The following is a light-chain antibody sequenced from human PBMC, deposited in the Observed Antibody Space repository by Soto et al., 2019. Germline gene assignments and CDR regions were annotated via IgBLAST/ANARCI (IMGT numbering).Light chain of an antibody. CDR2: GAS. V-gene: IGKV3-20*01. J-gene: IGKJ3*01. CDR1: QSIGKSY. CDR3: QQYYTTPFT. Sequence: ETVLTQSPGTVSLSPGESATLSCRASQSIGKSYLAWFQHKPGQAPRLLIYGASTRATGIPDRFRGSGSGTDFTLTVSRLESEDVAVYYCQQYYTTPFTFGPGTKVDVK.